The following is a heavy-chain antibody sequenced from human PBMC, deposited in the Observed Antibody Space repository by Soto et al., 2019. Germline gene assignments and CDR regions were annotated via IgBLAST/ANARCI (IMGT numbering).Heavy chain of an antibody. Sequence: GGSLRLSCAASGFTVSSNYMSWVRQAPGKGLEWVSVIYSGGSTYYADSVKGRFTISRDNSKNTLYLQMNSLRAEDTAVYYCARDPGDSGYDSEAYYYYYGMDVWGQGTTVTVSS. J-gene: IGHJ6*02. CDR3: ARDPGDSGYDSEAYYYYYGMDV. CDR1: GFTVSSNY. V-gene: IGHV3-53*01. CDR2: IYSGGST. D-gene: IGHD5-12*01.